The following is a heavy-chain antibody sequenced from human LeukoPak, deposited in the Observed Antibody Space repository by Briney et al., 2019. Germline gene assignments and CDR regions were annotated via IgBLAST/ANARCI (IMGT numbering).Heavy chain of an antibody. J-gene: IGHJ6*02. CDR1: GYSFTSFG. CDR2: ISAYNGNT. CDR3: ARDPLYDFWSGYYLSYYGMDV. V-gene: IGHV1-18*01. Sequence: ASVKVSCKASGYSFTSFGITWVRQAPGQGLEWMGWISAYNGNTNYAQKLQGRVTMTTDTSTSTAYMELRSLRSDDTAVYYCARDPLYDFWSGYYLSYYGMDVWGQGTTVTVSS. D-gene: IGHD3-3*01.